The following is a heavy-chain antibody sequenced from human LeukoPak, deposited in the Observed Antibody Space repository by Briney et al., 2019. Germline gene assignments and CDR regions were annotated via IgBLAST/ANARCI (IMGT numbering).Heavy chain of an antibody. CDR3: ARESRGPHDHLDY. J-gene: IGHJ4*02. D-gene: IGHD3-10*01. CDR1: GDSMNSVAYS. CDR2: TLHSGST. V-gene: IGHV4-31*03. Sequence: SETLSLTCTVPGDSMNSVAYSWGWIRQHPGRGLEWIGYTLHSGSTYYNPSLKSRVTTSVDTSKKQSSLRLNSVTAADTAVYFCARESRGPHDHLDYWGEGTLAIVSS.